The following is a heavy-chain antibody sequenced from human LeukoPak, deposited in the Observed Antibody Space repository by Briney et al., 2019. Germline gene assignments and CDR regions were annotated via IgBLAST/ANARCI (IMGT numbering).Heavy chain of an antibody. CDR1: GYTFAGYY. Sequence: GASVKVSCKASGYTFAGYYMHWVRQAPGQGLEWMAWINPNSGGTNYAQKFQGRVTMTRDKSISTAYMELSRLRADDTAVYYCARGARIEAAGTRYYFDYWGQGTLVTVSS. CDR2: INPNSGGT. J-gene: IGHJ4*02. CDR3: ARGARIEAAGTRYYFDY. V-gene: IGHV1-2*02. D-gene: IGHD6-13*01.